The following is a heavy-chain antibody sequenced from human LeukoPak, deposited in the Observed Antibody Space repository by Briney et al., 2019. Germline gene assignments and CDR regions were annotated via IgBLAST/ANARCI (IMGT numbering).Heavy chain of an antibody. J-gene: IGHJ4*02. CDR1: GGTFSSYA. CDR2: IIPIFGTA. D-gene: IGHD2-2*01. V-gene: IGHV1-69*05. Sequence: GASVKVSCKASGGTFSSYAISWVRQAPGQGLEWMGGIIPIFGTANYAQKFQGRVTITTDESTSTAYMELSSLRSEDTAVYYCARVIVVVPAAMLERGTFDYWGQGTLVTVSS. CDR3: ARVIVVVPAAMLERGTFDY.